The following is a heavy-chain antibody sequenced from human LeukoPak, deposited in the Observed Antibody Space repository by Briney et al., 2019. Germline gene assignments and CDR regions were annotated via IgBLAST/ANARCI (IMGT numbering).Heavy chain of an antibody. Sequence: GGSLRLSCAASGFTFSSYAMHWVRQAPGKGLEWVAVISYDGSNKYYADSVKGRFTISRDNSKNTLYLQMNSLRAEDTAVYYCARDREGRFDYWGRGTLVTVSS. CDR1: GFTFSSYA. D-gene: IGHD1-26*01. J-gene: IGHJ4*02. CDR2: ISYDGSNK. CDR3: ARDREGRFDY. V-gene: IGHV3-30-3*01.